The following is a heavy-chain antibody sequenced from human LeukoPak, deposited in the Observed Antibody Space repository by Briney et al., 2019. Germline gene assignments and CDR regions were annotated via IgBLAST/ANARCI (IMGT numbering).Heavy chain of an antibody. CDR1: GGSISSSGYY. CDR2: MNAGGST. CDR3: ARHMGNSGYEHFDY. V-gene: IGHV4-39*01. J-gene: IGHJ4*02. D-gene: IGHD5-12*01. Sequence: AGTLSLTCTASGGSISSSGYYWGWIRQPPGKGLESIGSMNAGGSTYYNASLKSRVTFSVDTSNNQYSLKLSSVTAAETAVYYCARHMGNSGYEHFDYWGQGTLVTVSS.